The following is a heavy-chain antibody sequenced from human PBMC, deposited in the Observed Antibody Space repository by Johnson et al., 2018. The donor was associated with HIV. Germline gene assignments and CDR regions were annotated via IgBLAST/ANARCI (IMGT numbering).Heavy chain of an antibody. CDR2: IRWHSGSI. V-gene: IGHV3-9*01. Sequence: VQLVESGGGLVQPGRSLRLSCAASGFTFDDYAMHWVRQVPGTGLEWVSGIRWHSGSIGYADYVKGRFILSRDNAKNSLHLKMNSLRADDTALYYCARGDTMIVVVDNAFDIWGQGTMVTVSS. CDR3: ARGDTMIVVVDNAFDI. D-gene: IGHD3-22*01. CDR1: GFTFDDYA. J-gene: IGHJ3*02.